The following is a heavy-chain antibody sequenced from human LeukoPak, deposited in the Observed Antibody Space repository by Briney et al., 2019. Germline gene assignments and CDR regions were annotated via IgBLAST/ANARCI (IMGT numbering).Heavy chain of an antibody. D-gene: IGHD3-9*01. CDR2: IYYTGPT. V-gene: IGHV4-34*01. Sequence: SETLSLTCGVYGGSFSDYYWGWIRQPPGKGLEWIGNIYYTGPTYYNASLESRVTISLDTSKNQFSLKLSSVTAADTAVYYCARRKRYFDWCFDYWGQGTLVTVSS. CDR3: ARRKRYFDWCFDY. J-gene: IGHJ4*02. CDR1: GGSFSDYY.